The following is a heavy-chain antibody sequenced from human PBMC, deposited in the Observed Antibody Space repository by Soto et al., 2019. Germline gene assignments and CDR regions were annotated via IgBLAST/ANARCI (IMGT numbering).Heavy chain of an antibody. Sequence: EVQLLESGGGLVQSGGSLRLSCAGSGFTFSSYAMSWVRQATGKGLEWVSVISGSGGSTYYADSVKGRFTISRDNSKNTLYLQMNSLRAEDTAVYYCAKQKTTVTRCDAFDIWGQGTMVTVSS. V-gene: IGHV3-23*01. CDR1: GFTFSSYA. J-gene: IGHJ3*02. CDR3: AKQKTTVTRCDAFDI. CDR2: ISGSGGST. D-gene: IGHD4-17*01.